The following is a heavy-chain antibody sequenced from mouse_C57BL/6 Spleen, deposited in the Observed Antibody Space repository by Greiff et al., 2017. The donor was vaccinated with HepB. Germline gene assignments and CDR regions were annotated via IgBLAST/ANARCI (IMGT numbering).Heavy chain of an antibody. CDR2: IDPSDSYT. J-gene: IGHJ4*01. V-gene: IGHV1-69*01. Sequence: VQLQQPGAELVMPGASVKLSCKASGYTFTSYWMHWVKQRPGQGLEWIGEIDPSDSYTNYNQKFKGKSTLTVDKSSSTAYMQLSSLTSEDSAVYYCARGDYGIQYYAMDYWGQGTSVTVSS. D-gene: IGHD2-1*01. CDR3: ARGDYGIQYYAMDY. CDR1: GYTFTSYW.